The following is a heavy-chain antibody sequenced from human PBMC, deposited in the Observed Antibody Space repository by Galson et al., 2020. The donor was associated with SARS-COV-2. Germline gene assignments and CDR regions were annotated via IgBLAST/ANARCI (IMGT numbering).Heavy chain of an antibody. J-gene: IGHJ2*01. CDR3: ARDADTTGFYWYFDL. Sequence: GESLKISCAASGFTLRIYGMHWVRQGPGKGLEWVAAITPDGNTEYYADSVKGLLTISRDNSKNTVYLQMNSLRAEDTAVYYCARDADTTGFYWYFDLWGRGTLVTVSS. V-gene: IGHV3-30*03. CDR1: GFTLRIYG. D-gene: IGHD3-22*01. CDR2: ITPDGNTE.